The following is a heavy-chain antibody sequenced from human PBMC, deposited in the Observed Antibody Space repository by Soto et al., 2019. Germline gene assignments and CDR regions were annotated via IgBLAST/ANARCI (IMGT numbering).Heavy chain of an antibody. CDR1: GGSISSGGYY. J-gene: IGHJ5*02. Sequence: QVQLQESGPGLVKPSQTLSLTCTVSGGSISSGGYYWSWIRQHPGKGLEWIGYIYYSGNTYYNPSLKSRVTISVDTSKNQFSLKLSSVTAADTAVYYCARRYSGYEGVGWFDPWGQGTLVTVSS. CDR3: ARRYSGYEGVGWFDP. CDR2: IYYSGNT. V-gene: IGHV4-31*03. D-gene: IGHD5-12*01.